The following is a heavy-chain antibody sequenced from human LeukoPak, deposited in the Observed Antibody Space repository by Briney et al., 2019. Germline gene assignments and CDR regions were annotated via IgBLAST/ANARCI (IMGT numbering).Heavy chain of an antibody. D-gene: IGHD5-12*01. Sequence: GGSLRLSCAASGFTFSSYGMHWVRQAPGKGLDGVAFIRDDGSDKFYADSVKGRFTISRDNSKNTLHLQMNSLRAEDTAVYYCARDLAGYSGYSGLDYWGQGTLVTVSS. CDR3: ARDLAGYSGYSGLDY. CDR2: IRDDGSDK. CDR1: GFTFSSYG. J-gene: IGHJ4*02. V-gene: IGHV3-30*02.